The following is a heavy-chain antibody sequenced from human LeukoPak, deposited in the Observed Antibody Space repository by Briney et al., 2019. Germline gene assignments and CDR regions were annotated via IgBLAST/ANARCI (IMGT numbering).Heavy chain of an antibody. CDR2: IGTAGDP. D-gene: IGHD3-10*01. CDR3: ARSYYYGSGSYYKPYGMDV. V-gene: IGHV3-13*05. J-gene: IGHJ6*04. Sequence: GGSLRLSCAASGFTLSSYDMHWVRQAPGKGLEWVSAIGTAGDPYYPGSVMGRFTIFRENAKNSLYLQMNSLRAGDTAVYYCARSYYYGSGSYYKPYGMDVWDKGTTVTVSS. CDR1: GFTLSSYD.